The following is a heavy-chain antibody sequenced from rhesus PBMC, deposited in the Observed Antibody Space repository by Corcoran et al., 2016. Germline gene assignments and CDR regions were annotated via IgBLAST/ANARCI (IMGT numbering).Heavy chain of an antibody. V-gene: IGHV3S16*01. CDR2: ISSASGYI. CDR3: TSGSFDY. D-gene: IGHD5-24*01. CDR1: GFTFSSYG. Sequence: EVQLVESGGGLVQPGGSLRLSCAASGFTFSSYGMSWVRQAPGKGLEWVSSISSASGYIYYADSVKGRFTISRDNAKNSLSLQMNSLRAEDTAVYYCTSGSFDYWGQGVLVTVSS. J-gene: IGHJ4*01.